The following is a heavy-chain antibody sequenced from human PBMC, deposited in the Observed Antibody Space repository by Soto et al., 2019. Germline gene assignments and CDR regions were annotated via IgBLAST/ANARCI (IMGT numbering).Heavy chain of an antibody. D-gene: IGHD1-26*01. V-gene: IGHV1-69*01. CDR1: GGTFSSYS. Sequence: QVQLVQSGAEVKKPGSSVKVSCKASGGTFSSYSINWVRQAPGQGLEWMGEIIPIFGTANYAQKFQGRVTIAADESTRTAYMELSSLRSEYTAVYYCARDGGSPSGGIDYWGQGNLVSVSS. CDR2: IIPIFGTA. CDR3: ARDGGSPSGGIDY. J-gene: IGHJ4*02.